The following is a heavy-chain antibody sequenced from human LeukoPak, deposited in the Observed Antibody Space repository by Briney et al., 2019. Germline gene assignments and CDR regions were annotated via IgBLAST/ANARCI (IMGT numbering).Heavy chain of an antibody. V-gene: IGHV3-23*01. CDR2: ISGSGGST. J-gene: IGHJ3*02. CDR1: GFTFSSYA. Sequence: PGGSLRLSCAASGFTFSSYAMSWVRQARGKGLEWVSAISGSGGSTYHAGSVKGRFTISRDNSKNTLYLQMNSLRAEDTAVYYCAKDRGPYFIAPTDIWGQGTMVTVSS. CDR3: AKDRGPYFIAPTDI. D-gene: IGHD3-9*01.